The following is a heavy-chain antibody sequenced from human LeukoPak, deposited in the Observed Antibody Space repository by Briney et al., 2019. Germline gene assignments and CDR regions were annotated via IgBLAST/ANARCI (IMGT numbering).Heavy chain of an antibody. V-gene: IGHV3-7*04. D-gene: IGHD3-22*01. J-gene: IGHJ4*02. CDR1: GFTFSSFW. CDR2: IKQDGSEK. CDR3: ARDNLGVITTLDY. Sequence: GVCVRLSCAVSGFTFSSFWMRWVRQAPGKGREWVANIKQDGSEKYYVDSVKGRFTISRDNAKNSLYLQMNSLRAEDTAVYYCARDNLGVITTLDYWGQGTLVTVSS.